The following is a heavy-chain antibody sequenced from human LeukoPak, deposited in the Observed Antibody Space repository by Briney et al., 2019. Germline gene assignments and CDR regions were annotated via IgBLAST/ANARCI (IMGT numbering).Heavy chain of an antibody. D-gene: IGHD1-26*01. CDR1: GFSFSDYY. J-gene: IGHJ4*02. V-gene: IGHV3-23*01. CDR2: ISGSGGST. CDR3: AKDNSYGYFDY. Sequence: PGGSLRLSCAASGFSFSDYYMSWIRQAPGKGLEWVSAISGSGGSTYYADSVKGRFTISRDNSKNTLYLQMNSLRAEDTAVYYCAKDNSYGYFDYWGQGTLVTVSS.